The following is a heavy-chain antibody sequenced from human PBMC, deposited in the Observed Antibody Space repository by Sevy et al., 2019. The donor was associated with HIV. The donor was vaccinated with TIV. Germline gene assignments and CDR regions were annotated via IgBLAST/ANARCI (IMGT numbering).Heavy chain of an antibody. CDR1: GFTFSSYG. V-gene: IGHV3-30*18. Sequence: GGSLRLSCAASGFTFSSYGMHWVRQAPGKGLEWVAVISYDGSNKYYADSVKGRFTISRDNSKNTLYLQMNSLRAEDTAVYYCAKEEGVGATGYYYAMDVWGQGTTVTVSS. CDR3: AKEEGVGATGYYYAMDV. CDR2: ISYDGSNK. J-gene: IGHJ6*02. D-gene: IGHD1-26*01.